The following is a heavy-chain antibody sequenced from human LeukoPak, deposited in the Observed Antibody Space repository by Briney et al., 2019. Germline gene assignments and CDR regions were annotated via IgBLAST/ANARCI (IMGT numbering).Heavy chain of an antibody. Sequence: GGSLRLSCAASGFTFSDYAMHWVRQAPGKELEYVSAISSNGGSIHYANSVKGRFTISRDNSKNTLYLQMDSLRAEDTAVYYCAELGITMIGGVWGKGATVTISS. CDR3: AELGITMIGGV. V-gene: IGHV3-64*01. CDR1: GFTFSDYA. CDR2: ISSNGGSI. J-gene: IGHJ6*04. D-gene: IGHD3-10*02.